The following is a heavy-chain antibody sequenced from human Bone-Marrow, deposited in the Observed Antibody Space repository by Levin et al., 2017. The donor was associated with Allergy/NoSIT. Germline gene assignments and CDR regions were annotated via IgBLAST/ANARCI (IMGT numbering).Heavy chain of an antibody. J-gene: IGHJ6*03. CDR1: GYTFTSYA. CDR3: AREVVPAAIDWANGTGSYYYYYMDV. D-gene: IGHD2-2*01. V-gene: IGHV7-4-1*02. Sequence: EASVKVSCKASGYTFTSYAMNWVRQAPGQGLEWMGWINTNTGNPTYAQGFTGRFVFSLDTSVSTAYLQISSLKAEDTAVYYCAREVVPAAIDWANGTGSYYYYYMDVWGKGTTVTVSS. CDR2: INTNTGNP.